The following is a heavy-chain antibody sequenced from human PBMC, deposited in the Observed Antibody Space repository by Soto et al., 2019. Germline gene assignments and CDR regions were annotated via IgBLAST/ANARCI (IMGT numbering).Heavy chain of an antibody. D-gene: IGHD3-3*01. CDR3: ARDRSYYDFWSGYLDP. CDR2: ISAYNGNT. J-gene: IGHJ5*02. Sequence: ASVKVSCKASGYTFTSYGISWVRQAPGQGLEWMGWISAYNGNTNYAQKLQGRVTMTTDTSTSTAYMELRSLRSDDTAVYYCARDRSYYDFWSGYLDPWGQGTLVTVSS. CDR1: GYTFTSYG. V-gene: IGHV1-18*01.